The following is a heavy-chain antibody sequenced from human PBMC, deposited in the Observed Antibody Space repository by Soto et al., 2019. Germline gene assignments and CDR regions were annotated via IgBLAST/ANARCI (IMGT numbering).Heavy chain of an antibody. Sequence: QVQLTESGGGLVKPGGSLRLSCAASGFTFSGLYMSWIRQAPGKGLEWVSCIDSSGVNKYYAESVRGRFTISRDNAKNSRYLQMNGLRAEDTAVYYCARDGGAVTGDYFEYWGQGTLVTVSS. D-gene: IGHD6-19*01. CDR3: ARDGGAVTGDYFEY. J-gene: IGHJ4*02. V-gene: IGHV3-11*01. CDR1: GFTFSGLY. CDR2: IDSSGVNK.